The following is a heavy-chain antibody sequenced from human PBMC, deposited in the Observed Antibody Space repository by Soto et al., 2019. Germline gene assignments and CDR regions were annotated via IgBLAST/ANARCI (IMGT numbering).Heavy chain of an antibody. CDR3: ARTVLRLVYYYGMDV. Sequence: QVQLQESGPGLVKPSQTLSLTCTVSGGSISSGGYYWSWIRQHPGKGLEWIGYIYYSGSTYYNPSLKNRVTISVDTSKNQYSLKLSSVTAADTAVYYCARTVLRLVYYYGMDVWGQGTTVTVSS. J-gene: IGHJ6*02. V-gene: IGHV4-31*03. D-gene: IGHD3-16*01. CDR1: GGSISSGGYY. CDR2: IYYSGST.